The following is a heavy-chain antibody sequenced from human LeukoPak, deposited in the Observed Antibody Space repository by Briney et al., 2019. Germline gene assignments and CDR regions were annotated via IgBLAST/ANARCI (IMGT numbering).Heavy chain of an antibody. J-gene: IGHJ3*02. D-gene: IGHD3-9*01. V-gene: IGHV4-39*01. CDR1: GFSITTSGYY. CDR2: IDDRGST. CDR3: ARHRRHYDILTGYYAGTFYM. Sequence: KPSETLSLTCTVSGFSITTSGYYWGWIRQPPGRGLEWIAYIDDRGSTYYTPSIKSRVSISGHTSTNQFSLKLTSVTAADTAVYYCARHRRHYDILTGYYAGTFYMWGQGTMVTVSS.